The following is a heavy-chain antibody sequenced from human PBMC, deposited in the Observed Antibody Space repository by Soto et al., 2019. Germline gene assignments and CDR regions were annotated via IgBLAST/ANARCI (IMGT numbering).Heavy chain of an antibody. CDR2: ISGSGRTI. Sequence: GGSLRLSCAASGFTFRSYAMSLVRQARGKGLEWVSDISGSGRTIYYTDSVRGRFTISRDNAKNSLYLQMNSLREEDTAQYDCARDGLDTGGDYWGQGTLVTVSS. J-gene: IGHJ4*02. D-gene: IGHD3-10*01. CDR1: GFTFRSYA. CDR3: ARDGLDTGGDY. V-gene: IGHV3-48*02.